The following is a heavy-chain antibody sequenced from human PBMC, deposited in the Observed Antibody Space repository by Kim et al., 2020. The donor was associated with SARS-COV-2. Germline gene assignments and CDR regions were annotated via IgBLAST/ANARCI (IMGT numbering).Heavy chain of an antibody. CDR2: IYYSGST. J-gene: IGHJ4*02. V-gene: IGHV4-59*01. CDR3: ARATYCSGGSCHDY. D-gene: IGHD2-15*01. Sequence: SETLSLTCTVSGGSISSYYWSWIRQPPGKGLEWIGYIYYSGSTNYNPSLKSRVTISVDTSKNQFSLKLSSVTAADTAVYYCARATYCSGGSCHDYWGQGT. CDR1: GGSISSYY.